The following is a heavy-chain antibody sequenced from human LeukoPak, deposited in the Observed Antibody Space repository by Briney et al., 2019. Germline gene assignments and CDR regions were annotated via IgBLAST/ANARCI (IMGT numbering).Heavy chain of an antibody. CDR3: ARGVNSSPRNWFDP. J-gene: IGHJ5*02. V-gene: IGHV1-18*01. CDR2: ISAYNGNT. CDR1: GYTFTSYG. D-gene: IGHD6-6*01. Sequence: ASVKVFCKASGYTFTSYGISWVRQAPGQGLEWMGWISAYNGNTNYAQKLQGRVTMTRDISTNTAYMELRSLRSEDTAVYYCARGVNSSPRNWFDPWGQGTPVTVSS.